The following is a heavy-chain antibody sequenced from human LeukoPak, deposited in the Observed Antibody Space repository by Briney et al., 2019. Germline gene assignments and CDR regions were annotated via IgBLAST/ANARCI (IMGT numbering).Heavy chain of an antibody. CDR3: ARSPAAGTVDDYYYYMDV. CDR1: GYTFTGYY. J-gene: IGHJ6*03. CDR2: INPNSGGT. Sequence: ASVKVSCKASGYTFTGYYMHWVRQAPGQGLEWMGWINPNSGGTNYAQKFQGRVTMTRDTSISTAYMELSRLRSDDTAVYYCARSPAAGTVDDYYYYMDVWGKGTTVTISS. D-gene: IGHD6-13*01. V-gene: IGHV1-2*02.